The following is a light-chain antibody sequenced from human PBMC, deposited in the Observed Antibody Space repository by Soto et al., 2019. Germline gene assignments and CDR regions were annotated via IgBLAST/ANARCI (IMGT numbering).Light chain of an antibody. CDR2: EVN. J-gene: IGLJ1*01. V-gene: IGLV2-8*01. CDR3: SSYAGSNNFPYV. CDR1: SSDVGSYEY. Sequence: QSALTQPPSASGSPGQSVAISCTGTSSDVGSYEYVSWYQHHPGKAPKLMIYEVNKRPSGVPDRFSGSKSGNTASLTVSGLQAEDEADYYCSSYAGSNNFPYVFGTGTKVTVL.